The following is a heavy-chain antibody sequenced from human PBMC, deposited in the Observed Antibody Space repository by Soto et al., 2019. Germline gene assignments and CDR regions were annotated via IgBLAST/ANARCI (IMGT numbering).Heavy chain of an antibody. J-gene: IGHJ6*02. CDR3: ANLWGDGYNLGQDYNGMDV. V-gene: IGHV3-33*06. CDR2: VWCDGSLQ. Sequence: QVQMVESGGGVVQPGRSLRLSCAASGFSFENYGMHWVRQAPGRGLGWVASVWCDGSLQYYAADVKGRFTISRDNSKNTLYLEMNSLRAEGTAVYYCANLWGDGYNLGQDYNGMDVWGQGSTVIVSS. CDR1: GFSFENYG. D-gene: IGHD5-12*01.